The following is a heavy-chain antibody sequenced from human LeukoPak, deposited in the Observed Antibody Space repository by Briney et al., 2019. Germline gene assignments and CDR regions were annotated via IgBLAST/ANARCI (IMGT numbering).Heavy chain of an antibody. D-gene: IGHD3-22*01. CDR2: IIPIFGTA. CDR3: ARVLYYYDSSGYSNGAFDI. CDR1: GGTSSSYA. J-gene: IGHJ3*02. V-gene: IGHV1-69*05. Sequence: SVKVSCKASGGTSSSYAISWVRQAPGQGLEWMGRIIPIFGTANYAQKFQGRVTITTDESTSTAYMELSSLRSEDTAVYYCARVLYYYDSSGYSNGAFDIWGQGTMVTVSS.